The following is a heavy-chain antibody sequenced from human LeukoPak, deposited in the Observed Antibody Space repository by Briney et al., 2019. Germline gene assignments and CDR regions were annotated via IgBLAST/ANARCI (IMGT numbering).Heavy chain of an antibody. CDR3: AREYGGNFDY. CDR1: GFTFSSYG. D-gene: IGHD4-23*01. CDR2: IRYDGSNK. Sequence: GGSLRLSCAASGFTFSSYGMHWVRQAPGKGLEWVAFIRYDGSNKYYADSVKGRFTISRDNSKNSLYLQMNSLRAEDTAVYYCAREYGGNFDYWGQGTLVTVSS. J-gene: IGHJ4*02. V-gene: IGHV3-30*02.